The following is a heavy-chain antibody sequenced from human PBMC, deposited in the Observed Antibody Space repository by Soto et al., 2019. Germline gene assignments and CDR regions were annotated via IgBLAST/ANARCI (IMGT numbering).Heavy chain of an antibody. CDR2: IWYDGSNK. D-gene: IGHD3-16*02. V-gene: IGHV3-33*01. J-gene: IGHJ4*02. Sequence: QVQLVESGGGVVQPGRSLRLSCAASGFTFSSYGMHWVRQAPGKGLEWVAVIWYDGSNKYYADSVKGRFTSSRDNSKNTLYLQMNSLEAEDTAVYYCAREEDDYVWGSYRHVDYWGQGTLVTVSS. CDR3: AREEDDYVWGSYRHVDY. CDR1: GFTFSSYG.